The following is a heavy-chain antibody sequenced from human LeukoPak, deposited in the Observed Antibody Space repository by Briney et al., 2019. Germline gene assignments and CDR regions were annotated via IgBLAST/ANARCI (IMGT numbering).Heavy chain of an antibody. CDR3: ARAVGMRQVAGTFGY. J-gene: IGHJ4*02. CDR2: ISSSSSTI. D-gene: IGHD6-19*01. V-gene: IGHV3-48*04. CDR1: GFTFSSYS. Sequence: GGSLRLSCAASGFTFSSYSMNWVRQAPGKGLEWVSYISSSSSTIYYADSVKGRFTISRDNAKNSLYLQMNSLRAEDTAVYYCARAVGMRQVAGTFGYWGQGTLVTVSS.